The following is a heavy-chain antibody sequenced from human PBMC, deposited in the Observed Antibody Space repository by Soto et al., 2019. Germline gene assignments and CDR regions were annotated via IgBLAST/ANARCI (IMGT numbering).Heavy chain of an antibody. V-gene: IGHV3-9*01. CDR3: AKDGSRYCSSTSCFYFDY. CDR1: GFTFDDYA. Sequence: EVQLVESGGGLGQRGRSLRLSCAASGFTFDDYAMHWVGQAPGKGLEWVSGIRWNSGSIGYADSVKGRFTISRDNAKNSLYLQMNSLRAEDTALYYCAKDGSRYCSSTSCFYFDYWGQGTLVTVSS. J-gene: IGHJ4*02. CDR2: IRWNSGSI. D-gene: IGHD2-2*01.